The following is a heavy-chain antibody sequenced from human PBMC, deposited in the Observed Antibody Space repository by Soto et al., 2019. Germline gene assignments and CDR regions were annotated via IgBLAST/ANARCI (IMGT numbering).Heavy chain of an antibody. V-gene: IGHV3-9*01. Sequence: EVQLVESGGGLVQPGRSLRLSCAASGFTFDDYAMHWVRQAPGKGLEWVSGISWNSGSIGYADSVKGRFTISRDNAKNSLYLQMNSLRAEDTALYYCGKDILGIARDAFDIWGQGTMVTVSS. D-gene: IGHD6-13*01. CDR2: ISWNSGSI. CDR3: GKDILGIARDAFDI. J-gene: IGHJ3*02. CDR1: GFTFDDYA.